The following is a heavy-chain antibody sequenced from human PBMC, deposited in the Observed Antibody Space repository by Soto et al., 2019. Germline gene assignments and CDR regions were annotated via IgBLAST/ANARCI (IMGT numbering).Heavy chain of an antibody. CDR3: AKLGTMGVFVA. V-gene: IGHV3-23*01. D-gene: IGHD3-10*01. CDR1: GFTFSSFA. J-gene: IGHJ5*02. Sequence: EVQLLESGGGLVQPGGSLRLSCAASGFTFSSFAMSWVRQAPGKGLEWLAGITFRGDYTYYADSVKGRFTLSRDNSRNRLDLEMNSLHVEDTALYYSAKLGTMGVFVAWGQGNLLTVSS. CDR2: ITFRGDYT.